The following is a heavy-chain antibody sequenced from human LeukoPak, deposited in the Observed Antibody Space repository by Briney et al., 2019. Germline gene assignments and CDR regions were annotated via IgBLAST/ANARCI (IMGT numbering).Heavy chain of an antibody. J-gene: IGHJ4*02. CDR3: ARTPDSYYDFWSGYYTPTPDY. D-gene: IGHD3-3*01. CDR2: IYPGDSDT. V-gene: IGHV5-51*01. Sequence: GESLKISCKGSGYSFTSYWIGWVRQMPGKGLEWMGIIYPGDSDTRYSPSFQGQVTISADKSISTAYVQWSSLKASDTAMYYCARTPDSYYDFWSGYYTPTPDYWGQGTLVTVSS. CDR1: GYSFTSYW.